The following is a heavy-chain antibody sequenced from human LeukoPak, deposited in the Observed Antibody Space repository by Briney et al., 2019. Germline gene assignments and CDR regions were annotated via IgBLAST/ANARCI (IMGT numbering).Heavy chain of an antibody. V-gene: IGHV1-18*01. CDR3: ARDRGYYDSSGYAYY. Sequence: GASVKVSCKASGYTFTSYGISWVRQAPGQGLEWMGWISAYNGNTNYAQKLQGRVTMTTDTSTSTAYMELRSLRSDDTAVYYCARDRGYYDSSGYAYYWGQGTLVTVSS. J-gene: IGHJ4*02. D-gene: IGHD3-22*01. CDR2: ISAYNGNT. CDR1: GYTFTSYG.